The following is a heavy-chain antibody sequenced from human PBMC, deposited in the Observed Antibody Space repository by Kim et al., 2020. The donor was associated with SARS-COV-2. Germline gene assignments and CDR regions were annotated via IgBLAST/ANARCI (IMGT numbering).Heavy chain of an antibody. CDR1: GFTFSSYG. CDR2: ISYDGSNK. J-gene: IGHJ5*02. CDR3: AKDDSSSWLNWFDP. V-gene: IGHV3-30*18. Sequence: GGSLRLSCAASGFTFSSYGMHLVRQAPGKGLEWVAVISYDGSNKYYADSVKGRFTISRDNSKNTLYLQMNSLRAEDTAVYYCAKDDSSSWLNWFDPWGQGTLVTVSS. D-gene: IGHD6-13*01.